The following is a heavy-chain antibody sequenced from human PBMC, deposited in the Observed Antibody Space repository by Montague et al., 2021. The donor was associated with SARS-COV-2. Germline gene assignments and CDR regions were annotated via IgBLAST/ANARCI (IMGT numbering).Heavy chain of an antibody. D-gene: IGHD6-6*01. Sequence: SLRLSCAASGFTFSSYEMNWVRQAPGKGLEWVSYISSSGSTIYYADSVKGRFTISRDNAKNSLYLQMNSLGAEDTAVYYCARVKPSIAARNYFDYWGQGTLVTVSS. CDR1: GFTFSSYE. V-gene: IGHV3-48*03. J-gene: IGHJ4*02. CDR3: ARVKPSIAARNYFDY. CDR2: ISSSGSTI.